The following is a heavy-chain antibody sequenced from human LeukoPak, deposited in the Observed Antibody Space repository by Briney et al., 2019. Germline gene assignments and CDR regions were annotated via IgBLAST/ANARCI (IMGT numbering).Heavy chain of an antibody. CDR1: GFSFSTYW. CDR2: ISSDGSNT. CDR3: ARDLKVRGVTNVFDM. V-gene: IGHV3-74*01. J-gene: IGHJ3*02. D-gene: IGHD3-10*01. Sequence: AGGSLRLSCAASGFSFSTYWMHWVRQDPGKGLWWSYRISSDGSNTIYADSVKGRFTISRDNTKNTLYLQMNSLRAEDTAAYYCARDLKVRGVTNVFDMWGQGTMVTVSS.